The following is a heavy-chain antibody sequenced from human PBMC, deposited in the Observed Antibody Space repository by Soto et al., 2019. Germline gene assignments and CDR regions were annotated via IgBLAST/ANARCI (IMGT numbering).Heavy chain of an antibody. D-gene: IGHD2-15*01. V-gene: IGHV3-30-3*01. CDR2: ISYDGSNK. J-gene: IGHJ4*02. CDR3: ARDSRYCSGGSCYEQDY. Sequence: GGSLRLSCAASGFTFSSYAMHWVRQAPGKGLEWVAVISYDGSNKYYADSVKGRFTISRDNSKNTLYLQMNSLRAEDTAVYYCARDSRYCSGGSCYEQDYWGQGTLVTVSS. CDR1: GFTFSSYA.